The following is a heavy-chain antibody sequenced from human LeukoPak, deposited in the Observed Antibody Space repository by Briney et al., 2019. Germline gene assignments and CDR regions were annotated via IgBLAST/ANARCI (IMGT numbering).Heavy chain of an antibody. D-gene: IGHD6-19*01. Sequence: GGSLRLSCAASGFIFSSSALSWVRQAPGKGLEWFSALTNSGGSTYYADSVRGRFTISRDNSKNTLYLQMNSLRAEDTAVYYCAKDLSSGWYMNYFDSWGQGTLVTVSS. CDR2: LTNSGGST. CDR3: AKDLSSGWYMNYFDS. V-gene: IGHV3-23*01. CDR1: GFIFSSSA. J-gene: IGHJ4*02.